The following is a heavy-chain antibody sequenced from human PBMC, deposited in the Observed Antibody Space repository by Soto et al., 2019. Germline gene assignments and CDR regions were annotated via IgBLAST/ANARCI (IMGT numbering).Heavy chain of an antibody. CDR2: ISYDGSNK. Sequence: GGSLRLSCAASGFTFSSYAMHWVRQAPGKGLEWVAVISYDGSNKYYADSVKGRFTISRDNSKNTLYLQMNSLRAEDTAVYYCARSYSNYAEYYYGMDVWGQGTTVTVSS. CDR1: GFTFSSYA. D-gene: IGHD4-4*01. V-gene: IGHV3-30-3*01. J-gene: IGHJ6*02. CDR3: ARSYSNYAEYYYGMDV.